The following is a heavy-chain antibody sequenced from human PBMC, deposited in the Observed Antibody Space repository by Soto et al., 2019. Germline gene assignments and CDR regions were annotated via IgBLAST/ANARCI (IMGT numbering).Heavy chain of an antibody. V-gene: IGHV3-23*01. CDR3: AKDGDYVWGSYRQAEYFDY. CDR1: GFTFSSYA. J-gene: IGHJ4*02. CDR2: ISGSGGST. Sequence: HPVGSLRLSCAASGFTFSSYAMSWVRQAPGKGLEWVSAISGSGGSTYYADSVKGRFTISRDNSKNTLYLQMNSLRAEDTAVYYCAKDGDYVWGSYRQAEYFDYWGQGTLVTVSS. D-gene: IGHD3-16*02.